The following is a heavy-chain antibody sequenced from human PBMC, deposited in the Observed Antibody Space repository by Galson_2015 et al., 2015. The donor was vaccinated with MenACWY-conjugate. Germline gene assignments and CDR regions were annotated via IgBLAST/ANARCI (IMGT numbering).Heavy chain of an antibody. V-gene: IGHV3-30*01. Sequence: CLRLSCAASVFTVSNSAMHWVRQAPGKGLEWVAVISYDGSNKYYGDSVKVRFAIFRDNSKNTLSLQMNSLRGEDTAVYFCAKNSMVTTRWRPFDDWGRGTLFTVSA. CDR1: VFTVSNSA. D-gene: IGHD4/OR15-4a*01. J-gene: IGHJ4*02. CDR2: ISYDGSNK. CDR3: AKNSMVTTRWRPFDD.